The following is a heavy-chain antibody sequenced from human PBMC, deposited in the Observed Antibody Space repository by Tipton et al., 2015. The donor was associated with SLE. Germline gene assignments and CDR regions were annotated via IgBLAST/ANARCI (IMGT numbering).Heavy chain of an antibody. CDR1: GGSISSYY. D-gene: IGHD6-13*01. V-gene: IGHV4-59*01. J-gene: IGHJ3*02. CDR2: IYYSGST. CDR3: ARVYSSSWGAFDI. Sequence: LRLSCTVSGGSISSYYWSWIRQPPGKGLEWIGYIYYSGSTNYNPSLKSRVTISVDTSKNQFSLKLSSVTAADTAVYYCARVYSSSWGAFDIWGQGTMVTVSS.